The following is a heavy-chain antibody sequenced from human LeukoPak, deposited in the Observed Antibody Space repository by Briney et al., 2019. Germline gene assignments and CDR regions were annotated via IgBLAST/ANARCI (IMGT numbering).Heavy chain of an antibody. CDR2: INSDGSST. D-gene: IGHD3-9*01. Sequence: PGGSLRLSCAASGFTFSSYWMHWVRQAPGKGLVWVSRINSDGSSTTYADSVKGRFTIPRDNAKNTLYLQMNSLRAEDTAVYYCARVGLFDWLFAWGQGTLVTVSS. CDR1: GFTFSSYW. V-gene: IGHV3-74*01. J-gene: IGHJ5*02. CDR3: ARVGLFDWLFA.